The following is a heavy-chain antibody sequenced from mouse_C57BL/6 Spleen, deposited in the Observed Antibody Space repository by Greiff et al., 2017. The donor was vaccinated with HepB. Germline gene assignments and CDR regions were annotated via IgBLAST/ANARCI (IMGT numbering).Heavy chain of an antibody. D-gene: IGHD2-2*01. V-gene: IGHV1-72*01. J-gene: IGHJ4*01. CDR1: GYTFTSYW. Sequence: QVQLQQPGAELVKPGASVKLSCKASGYTFTSYWMHWVKQRPGRGLEWIGRIDPNSGGTKYNEKFKSKATLTVDKPSSTAYMQLSSLTSEDSAVYYCAREDGYDWVEGFDYAMDYWGQGTSVTVSS. CDR3: AREDGYDWVEGFDYAMDY. CDR2: IDPNSGGT.